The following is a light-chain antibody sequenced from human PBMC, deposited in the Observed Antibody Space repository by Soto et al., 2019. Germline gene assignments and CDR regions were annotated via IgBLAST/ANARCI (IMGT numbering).Light chain of an antibody. V-gene: IGKV3-15*01. CDR1: QSVSSD. CDR3: QQNNKWPPVT. CDR2: GAS. J-gene: IGKJ4*01. Sequence: EIVMTQSPATVSVSPGEGVTLSCRASQSVSSDLAWYQQKPGQAPRLLIYGASTRASGVPARFSGSGSGTEFTLTISSLQSEDFAVYYCQQNNKWPPVTFGGGTKVEIK.